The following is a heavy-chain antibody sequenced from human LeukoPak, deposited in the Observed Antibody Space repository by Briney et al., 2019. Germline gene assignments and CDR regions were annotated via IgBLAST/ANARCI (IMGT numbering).Heavy chain of an antibody. Sequence: SETLSLTCTVSGGSLSSDSYYWGWIRQPSGKGVEWIGSIYYSGTTNYNPSLKSRVTISVDTSKNQFSLKLTSVTAADTAVYYCARHSSGSSTFDDWGQGTLVTVSS. D-gene: IGHD3-3*01. CDR3: ARHSSGSSTFDD. V-gene: IGHV4-39*01. J-gene: IGHJ4*02. CDR2: IYYSGTT. CDR1: GGSLSSDSYY.